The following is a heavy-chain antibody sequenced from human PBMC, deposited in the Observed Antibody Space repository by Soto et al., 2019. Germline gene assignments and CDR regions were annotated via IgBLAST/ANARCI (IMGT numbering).Heavy chain of an antibody. CDR2: ISYDGSKK. Sequence: GGSLRLSCAASGFTFSTYALHWVRQAPGKGPEWVAVISYDGSKKYYADSVKGRFTISRDSSKNTVYLQMNSLRPEDTFVYYCARGGGNPFYYYSIDVWGQGTTVTVS. V-gene: IGHV3-30-3*01. CDR3: ARGGGNPFYYYSIDV. CDR1: GFTFSTYA. D-gene: IGHD2-15*01. J-gene: IGHJ6*02.